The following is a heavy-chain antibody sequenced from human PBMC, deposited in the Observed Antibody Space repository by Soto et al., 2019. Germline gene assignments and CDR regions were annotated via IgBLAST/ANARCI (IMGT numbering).Heavy chain of an antibody. CDR3: AKGGRQWLVTSDFNY. V-gene: IGHV3-30*04. Sequence: QVQLVESGGGVVRPGRSLRLSCAASAFTLSKFAMHWVRQAPGKGLEWVAVVSHDGRNTHYADSVKGRFTISRDSSKNTVSLEMTSLRAEDTAVYYCAKGGRQWLVTSDFNYWGQGALVTVSS. CDR1: AFTLSKFA. D-gene: IGHD6-19*01. J-gene: IGHJ4*02. CDR2: VSHDGRNT.